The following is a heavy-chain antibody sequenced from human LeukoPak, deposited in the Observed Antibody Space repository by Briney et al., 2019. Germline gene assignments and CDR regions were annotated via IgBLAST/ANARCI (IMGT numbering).Heavy chain of an antibody. Sequence: SETLSVTCTVSGGSISSSSYYWGWIRQPPGKGLEWIGSIYYSGSTNYNPSLKSRVTISVDTSKNQFSLKLSSVTAADTAVYYCARSYRKNYQRAFDIWGQGTVVTVSS. CDR1: GGSISSSSYY. CDR2: IYYSGST. V-gene: IGHV4-39*07. J-gene: IGHJ3*02. CDR3: ARSYRKNYQRAFDI. D-gene: IGHD2/OR15-2a*01.